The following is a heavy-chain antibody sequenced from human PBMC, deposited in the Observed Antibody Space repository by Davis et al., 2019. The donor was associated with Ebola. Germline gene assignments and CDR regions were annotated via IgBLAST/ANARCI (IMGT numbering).Heavy chain of an antibody. CDR2: INHSGST. J-gene: IGHJ4*02. V-gene: IGHV4-34*01. CDR3: ARGLAPRGGEYYFDY. Sequence: SETLSLTCAVYGGSFSGYYWSWIRQPPGKGLEWIGEINHSGSTNYNPSLKSRVTISVDTSKNQFPLKLSSVTAADTAVYYCARGLAPRGGEYYFDYWGQGTLVTVSS. D-gene: IGHD3-16*01. CDR1: GGSFSGYY.